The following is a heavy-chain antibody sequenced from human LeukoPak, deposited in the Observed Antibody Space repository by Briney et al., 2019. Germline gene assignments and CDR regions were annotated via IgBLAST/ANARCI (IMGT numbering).Heavy chain of an antibody. CDR3: ARVRWYYYDSSSGGDDY. J-gene: IGHJ4*02. CDR2: ISSSSSYI. Sequence: GGSLRLSCAASGFTFSSYSMNWVRQAPGKGLEGVSSISSSSSYIYYADSVKGRFTISRDNAKNSLYLQMNSLRAEDTAVYYCARVRWYYYDSSSGGDDYWGQGTLVTASS. D-gene: IGHD3-22*01. CDR1: GFTFSSYS. V-gene: IGHV3-21*01.